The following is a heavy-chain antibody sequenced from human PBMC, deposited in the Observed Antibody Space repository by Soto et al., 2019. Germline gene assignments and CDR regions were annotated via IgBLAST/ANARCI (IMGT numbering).Heavy chain of an antibody. J-gene: IGHJ4*02. Sequence: EMRLLDSGGGSVSPGASARLSCLTSGFMFDNYAMSWVRQSPARGLEWVAAISGSGHATYYTQSVRGRFTISRDKSKKAVFLQMNNLRTEDTAIYYCARGRYFDASGGCANYWGLGALVTVSP. CDR3: ARGRYFDASGGCANY. V-gene: IGHV3-23*01. D-gene: IGHD5-12*01. CDR1: GFMFDNYA. CDR2: ISGSGHAT.